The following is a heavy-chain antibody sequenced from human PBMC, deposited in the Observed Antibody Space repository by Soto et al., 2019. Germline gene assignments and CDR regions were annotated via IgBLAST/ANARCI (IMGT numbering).Heavy chain of an antibody. CDR1: GGSISSGGYY. CDR2: IYYSGST. V-gene: IGHV4-31*03. CDR3: ARFSPDFGVVIPNNWFAP. J-gene: IGHJ5*02. Sequence: PSETLSLTCTVSGGSISSGGYYWSWIRQHPGKGLEWIGYIYYSGSTYYNPSLKSRVTISVDTSKNQFSLKLSSVTAADTAVYYCARFSPDFGVVIPNNWFAPWGQGTLVPVSS. D-gene: IGHD3-3*01.